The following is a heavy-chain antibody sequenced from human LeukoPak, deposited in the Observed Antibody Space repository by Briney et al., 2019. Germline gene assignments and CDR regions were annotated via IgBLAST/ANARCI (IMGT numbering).Heavy chain of an antibody. CDR2: ISYDGSNK. CDR1: GFTFSSYG. CDR3: AGATRGLYYYYGMDV. Sequence: PGGSLRLSCAASGFTFSSYGMHWVRQAPGKGLEWVAVISYDGSNKYYADSVKGRFTISRDNSKNTLYLQMNSLRAEDTAVYYCAGATRGLYYYYGMDVWGQGTTVTVSS. V-gene: IGHV3-30*03. D-gene: IGHD2-2*01. J-gene: IGHJ6*02.